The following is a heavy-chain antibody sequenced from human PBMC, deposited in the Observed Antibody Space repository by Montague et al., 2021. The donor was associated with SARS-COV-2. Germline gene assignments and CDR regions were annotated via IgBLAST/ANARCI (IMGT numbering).Heavy chain of an antibody. J-gene: IGHJ4*02. D-gene: IGHD5-12*01. CDR3: VREGVVATILIDF. CDR2: INRDGSST. Sequence: SLRLSCAASGFTFSSYWMHWVRQAPGKGLVWVSRINRDGSSTNYADSVKGRFTVSRDNAKNTLYLQMNSLRAEDTAVYYCVREGVVATILIDFWGQGTLVTVPS. CDR1: GFTFSSYW. V-gene: IGHV3-74*01.